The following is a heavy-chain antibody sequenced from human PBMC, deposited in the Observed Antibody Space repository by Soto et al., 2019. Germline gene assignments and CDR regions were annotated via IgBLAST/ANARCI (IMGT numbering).Heavy chain of an antibody. D-gene: IGHD3-22*01. V-gene: IGHV3-7*01. CDR2: IKQDGSEK. Sequence: EVQLVESGGGLVQPGGSLRLSCAASGFTFSSYWMSWVRQAPGKGLEWVANIKQDGSEKYYVDSVKGRFTISRDNAKNSLYLQMNSLRAEDTAVYYCARVTRITMIVVDLPHWGQGTLVTVSS. J-gene: IGHJ4*02. CDR1: GFTFSSYW. CDR3: ARVTRITMIVVDLPH.